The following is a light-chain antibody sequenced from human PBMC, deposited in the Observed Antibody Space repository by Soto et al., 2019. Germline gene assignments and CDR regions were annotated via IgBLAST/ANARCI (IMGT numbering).Light chain of an antibody. CDR2: LGS. V-gene: IGKV2-28*01. Sequence: DIVMTQSPLSLPVTPGEPASISCRSSQSLQNSNGNNFLDWYVQKPGQPPQLLFYLGSHRASGVPDRFSGSGSGTDFTVKISRVEAEDVGVYYCMQALQTPPYTFGQGTKLEIK. CDR3: MQALQTPPYT. J-gene: IGKJ2*01. CDR1: QSLQNSNGNNF.